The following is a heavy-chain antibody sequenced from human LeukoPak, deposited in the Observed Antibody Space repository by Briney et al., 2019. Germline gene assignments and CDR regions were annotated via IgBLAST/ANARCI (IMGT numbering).Heavy chain of an antibody. Sequence: GGFLRLSCAASGFTFSSFWMSWVRQAPGKGLEWVANIKYDGSDKYYVDSVKGRFTISRDNAENSLYLQMNSLRVDDTAVYYCVISSTGRGGMDVWGKGTTVIVSS. V-gene: IGHV3-7*03. CDR1: GFTFSSFW. CDR3: VISSTGRGGMDV. D-gene: IGHD1-14*01. J-gene: IGHJ6*04. CDR2: IKYDGSDK.